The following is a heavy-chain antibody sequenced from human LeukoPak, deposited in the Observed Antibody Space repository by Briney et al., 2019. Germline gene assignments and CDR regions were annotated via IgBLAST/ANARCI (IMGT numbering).Heavy chain of an antibody. CDR2: ISGSGGST. D-gene: IGHD4-23*01. V-gene: IGHV3-23*01. CDR3: ARDRVNSGISYYFDY. Sequence: GGSLRLSCAASGFTFSSYAMNWVRQAPGKGLEWVSAISGSGGSTYYADSVKGRFTISRDNSKNTLYLQMNSLRAEDTAVYYCARDRVNSGISYYFDYWGQGTLVTVSS. CDR1: GFTFSSYA. J-gene: IGHJ4*02.